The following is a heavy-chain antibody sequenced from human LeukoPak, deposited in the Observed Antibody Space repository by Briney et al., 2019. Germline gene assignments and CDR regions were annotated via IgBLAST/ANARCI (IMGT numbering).Heavy chain of an antibody. CDR2: IWYDGSNK. CDR1: GFTFSSYG. D-gene: IGHD4-17*01. Sequence: PGRSLRLSCAASGFTFSSYGMHWVRQAPGKGLEGVAVIWYDGSNKYYADSVKGRFTISRDNSKNTLYLQMNSLRAEDTAVYYCARSYGDFSNWFDPWGQGTLVTVSS. V-gene: IGHV3-33*01. J-gene: IGHJ5*02. CDR3: ARSYGDFSNWFDP.